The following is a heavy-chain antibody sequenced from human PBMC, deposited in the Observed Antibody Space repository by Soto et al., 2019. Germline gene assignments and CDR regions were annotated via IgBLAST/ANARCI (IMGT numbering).Heavy chain of an antibody. D-gene: IGHD6-6*01. CDR3: ARDPLRAARPRFDYYYDMDV. CDR2: IWYDGSNK. V-gene: IGHV3-33*01. J-gene: IGHJ6*02. Sequence: PRSSLRLSCAASGFTFSSYGMHWVRQAPGKVLEWVAVIWYDGSNKYYADSVKGRFTISRDNSKNTLYLQMNSLRAEDTAVYYCARDPLRAARPRFDYYYDMDVWGQGTTVSVSS. CDR1: GFTFSSYG.